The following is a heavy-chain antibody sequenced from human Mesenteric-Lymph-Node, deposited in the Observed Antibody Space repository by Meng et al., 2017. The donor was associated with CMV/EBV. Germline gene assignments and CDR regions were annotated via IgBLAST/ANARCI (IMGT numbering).Heavy chain of an antibody. CDR2: INPNSGRP. Sequence: SCETSGFTFSGYYIHWVRQAPGQGLEWMGWINPNSGRPHFAERFQGRVTLTRDTSTSTAYMELTRLRSDDTAVYYCARDQGSSSPDYWGPGTLVTVSS. CDR3: ARDQGSSSPDY. CDR1: GFTFSGYY. D-gene: IGHD6-6*01. J-gene: IGHJ4*02. V-gene: IGHV1-2*02.